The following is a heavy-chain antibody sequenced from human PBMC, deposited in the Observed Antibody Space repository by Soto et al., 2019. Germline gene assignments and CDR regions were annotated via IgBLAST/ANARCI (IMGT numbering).Heavy chain of an antibody. Sequence: QVQLQESDPGLVKPSETLSLTCTVSGASISSSYWSWIRQSPGKGLEWIAYGYYTGKTNYNPSLSGRVTVSVDTSKNQLSLKLTSVTAADTVVYYCARGFFDTTTGHSNPFDIWGQGTMVTVSS. CDR1: GASISSSY. CDR3: ARGFFDTTTGHSNPFDI. J-gene: IGHJ3*02. D-gene: IGHD3-9*01. CDR2: GYYTGKT. V-gene: IGHV4-59*01.